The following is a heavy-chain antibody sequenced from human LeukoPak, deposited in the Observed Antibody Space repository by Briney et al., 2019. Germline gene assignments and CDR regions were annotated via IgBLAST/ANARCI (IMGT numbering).Heavy chain of an antibody. CDR3: ASNTGTVFDY. CDR1: GFTFSSHG. V-gene: IGHV3-23*01. D-gene: IGHD7-27*01. J-gene: IGHJ4*02. Sequence: GGSLRLSCAASGFTFSSHGMNWVRQAPGKGLEWVSGISGSGVITYYADSVKGRFTISRDSSKNTLDLQMNSLRAEDTAVYYCASNTGTVFDYWGQGALVTVSS. CDR2: ISGSGVIT.